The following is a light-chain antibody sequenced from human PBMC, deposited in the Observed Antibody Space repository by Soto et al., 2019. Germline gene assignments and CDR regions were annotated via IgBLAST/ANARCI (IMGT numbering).Light chain of an antibody. CDR1: NSDVGGYNY. V-gene: IGLV2-14*01. J-gene: IGLJ2*01. CDR3: SSYTSSLTRV. CDR2: EVS. Sequence: QSALTQPASVSGSPGQSITISCTGTNSDVGGYNYVSWYQQHPGKAPKLMIYEVSNRPSGVSNRFSGSKSGNTASLIISGLQAEDEAHYYCSSYTSSLTRVFGGGTKVTV.